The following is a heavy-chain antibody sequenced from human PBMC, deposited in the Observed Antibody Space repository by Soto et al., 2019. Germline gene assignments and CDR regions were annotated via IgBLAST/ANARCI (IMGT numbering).Heavy chain of an antibody. Sequence: GGSLRLSCAASGFTFSSYWMSWVRQAPGKGLEWVANIKQDGSEKYYVDSVKGRFTISRDNAKNSLYLQMNSLRAEDTAVYYCARDQYYDSSGYLYYYYGMDVWGQGTTVTVSS. J-gene: IGHJ6*02. CDR3: ARDQYYDSSGYLYYYYGMDV. CDR1: GFTFSSYW. D-gene: IGHD3-22*01. CDR2: IKQDGSEK. V-gene: IGHV3-7*01.